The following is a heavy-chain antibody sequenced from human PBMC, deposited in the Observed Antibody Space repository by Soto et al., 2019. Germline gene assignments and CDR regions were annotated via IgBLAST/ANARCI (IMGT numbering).Heavy chain of an antibody. CDR2: INPNSGGT. CDR1: GYTFTGYY. V-gene: IGHV1-2*04. Sequence: ASVKVSCKASGYTFTGYYMHWVRQAPGQGLEWMGWINPNSGGTNYAQKFQGWVTMTRVTSASTAYLELSSLRSEDTAVYYCARAVVNCTSPNRYRIQPDWLDPWGQGTLVTVSS. J-gene: IGHJ5*02. D-gene: IGHD2-8*01. CDR3: ARAVVNCTSPNRYRIQPDWLDP.